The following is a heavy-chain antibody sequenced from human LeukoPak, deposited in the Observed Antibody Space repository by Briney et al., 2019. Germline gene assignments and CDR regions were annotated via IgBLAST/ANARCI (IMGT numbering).Heavy chain of an antibody. CDR2: IYYSGST. D-gene: IGHD3-10*01. CDR1: GGSISSSSYY. Sequence: PSETLSLTCTVSGGSISSSSYYWGWIRQTPGKGLEWIGSIYYSGSTFYSPSLKSRVTISVDTSKNQFSLKLNSVTAADTAVYYCARSWGRLSSGSYYYWGQGNLVTVSS. J-gene: IGHJ4*02. V-gene: IGHV4-39*07. CDR3: ARSWGRLSSGSYYY.